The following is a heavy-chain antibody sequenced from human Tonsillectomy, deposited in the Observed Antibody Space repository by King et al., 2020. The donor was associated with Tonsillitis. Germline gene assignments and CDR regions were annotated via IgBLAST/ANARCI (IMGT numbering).Heavy chain of an antibody. CDR2: ISYDGSNK. J-gene: IGHJ6*02. CDR1: GFTFSSYA. CDR3: ARGGGSSGYFDYSYGMDV. Sequence: AQLVQSGGGVVQPGRSLRLSCAASGFTFSSYAMHWVRQAPGKGLEWVAVISYDGSNKYYADSVKGRFTISRDNSKNTLYLQMNSLRAEDTAVYYCARGGGSSGYFDYSYGMDVWRQGPTVTVSS. V-gene: IGHV3-30-3*01. D-gene: IGHD3-22*01.